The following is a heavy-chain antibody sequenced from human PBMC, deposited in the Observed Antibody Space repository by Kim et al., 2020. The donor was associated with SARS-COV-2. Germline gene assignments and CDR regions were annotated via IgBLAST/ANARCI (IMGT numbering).Heavy chain of an antibody. CDR2: ICYSGTA. J-gene: IGHJ4*02. D-gene: IGHD3-16*01. V-gene: IGHV4-39*01. CDR1: GASISMNLYC. Sequence: SETLSLTCTVSGASISMNLYCWGWIRQPPGRGLEWIGSICYSGTAYYNPSLKSRVTMFVDTSTNQFSLKVTSVTAADTAVYHCASSSVGGNYFDYWGQGALVTVSS. CDR3: ASSSVGGNYFDY.